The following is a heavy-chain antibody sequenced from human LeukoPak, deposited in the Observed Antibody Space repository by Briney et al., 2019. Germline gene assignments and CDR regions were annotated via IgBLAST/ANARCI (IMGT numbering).Heavy chain of an antibody. D-gene: IGHD5-18*01. CDR3: ARGRGYSFGCDF. CDR1: GVSISNYY. V-gene: IGHV4-59*01. J-gene: IGHJ4*02. CDR2: IDYSGSS. Sequence: SETLSLTCTVSGVSISNYYWSWIRQPPGKGLEWIGFIDYSGSSNYNPSLKSRVTMSVDTSRNQFSLKLSSVTAADTAIYYCARGRGYSFGCDFWGQGTLVTVSS.